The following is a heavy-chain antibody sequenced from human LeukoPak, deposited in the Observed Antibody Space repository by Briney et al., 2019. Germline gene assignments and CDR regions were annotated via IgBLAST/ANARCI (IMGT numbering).Heavy chain of an antibody. CDR3: AKDFSEVPGGIDY. D-gene: IGHD3-16*01. J-gene: IGHJ4*02. CDR1: GFTFRSYT. CDR2: ISGGGTTT. Sequence: GGSLRLSCAASGFTFRSYTMNWVRQAPGKGLEWVSTISGGGTTTYYADSVRGRFTISRDNSKKTLYLQMNSLRTEDTAVYYCAKDFSEVPGGIDYWGQGTLVTVSS. V-gene: IGHV3-23*01.